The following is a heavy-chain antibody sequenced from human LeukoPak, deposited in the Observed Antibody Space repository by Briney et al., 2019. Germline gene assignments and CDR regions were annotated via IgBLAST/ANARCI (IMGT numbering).Heavy chain of an antibody. D-gene: IGHD6-13*01. CDR3: ARHFKSAAAQRAFDY. V-gene: IGHV4-59*08. Sequence: SETLSLTCTVSGGSLSNYYWSWIRQPPGKGLEWIAYIYNSGSTDYNPSLRSRVTISADTSKNQFSLRLTSVTAADAAIYYCARHFKSAAAQRAFDYWGQGTLVTVSS. CDR2: IYNSGST. CDR1: GGSLSNYY. J-gene: IGHJ4*02.